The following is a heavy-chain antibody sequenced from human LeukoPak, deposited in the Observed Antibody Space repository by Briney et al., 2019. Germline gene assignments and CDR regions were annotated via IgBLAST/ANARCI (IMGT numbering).Heavy chain of an antibody. CDR3: ARDGGVLWFGELYHFDY. D-gene: IGHD3-10*01. J-gene: IGHJ4*02. CDR2: INPSGGST. Sequence: ASVKVSCKASGYTFTSYYMHWVRQVPGQGLEWMGIINPSGGSTSYAQKFQGRVTMTRDTSTSTVYMELSSLRSEDTAVYYCARDGGVLWFGELYHFDYWGQGTLVTVSS. V-gene: IGHV1-46*01. CDR1: GYTFTSYY.